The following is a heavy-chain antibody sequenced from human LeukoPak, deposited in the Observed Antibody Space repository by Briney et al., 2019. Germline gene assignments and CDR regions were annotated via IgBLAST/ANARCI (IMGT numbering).Heavy chain of an antibody. CDR2: IYWDDDK. V-gene: IGHV2-5*02. D-gene: IGHD3-3*01. CDR1: GFSLSTSGGG. Sequence: ESGPTLVKPTQTLTLTCTFSGFSLSTSGGGVGWIRQPPGKALEWLALIYWDDDKRYSPSLKSRLTITKDTSKNQVVLTMTNMDPVDTATYYCAHSLTIFGVVTPGYFDYWGQGTLVTVSS. CDR3: AHSLTIFGVVTPGYFDY. J-gene: IGHJ4*02.